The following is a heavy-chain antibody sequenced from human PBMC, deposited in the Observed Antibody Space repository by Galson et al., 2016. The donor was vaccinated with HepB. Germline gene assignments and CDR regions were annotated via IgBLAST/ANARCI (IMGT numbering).Heavy chain of an antibody. Sequence: SETLSLTCTVSGASISSYNCWRWVRQPPGRGLEWIGEIYHRGETSYNPSLNSRVTISVDKSNNQFSLSLTSVTAADTAMYYCARPCYVAAFDIWGQGTMVAVSS. V-gene: IGHV4-4*02. CDR2: IYHRGET. D-gene: IGHD2-2*01. CDR1: GASISSYNC. J-gene: IGHJ3*02. CDR3: ARPCYVAAFDI.